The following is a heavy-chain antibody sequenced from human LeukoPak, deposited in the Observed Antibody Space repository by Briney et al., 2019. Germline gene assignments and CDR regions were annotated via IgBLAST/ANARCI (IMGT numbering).Heavy chain of an antibody. D-gene: IGHD3-22*01. V-gene: IGHV3-30*04. CDR3: VLSYDSSPYLPSFDY. Sequence: GGSLRLSCAASGFTFSSYAMHWVRQAPGKGLEWVAVISYDGSNKYYADSVKGRFTISRDNSKNTLYLQMNSLRAEDTAVYYCVLSYDSSPYLPSFDYWGQGTLVTVSS. J-gene: IGHJ4*02. CDR1: GFTFSSYA. CDR2: ISYDGSNK.